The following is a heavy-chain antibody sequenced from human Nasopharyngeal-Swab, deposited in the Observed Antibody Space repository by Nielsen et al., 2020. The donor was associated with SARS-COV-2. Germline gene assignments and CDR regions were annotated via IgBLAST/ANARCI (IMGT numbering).Heavy chain of an antibody. CDR3: ARGPRGVYSGSYYDY. CDR2: IYSGGST. D-gene: IGHD1-26*01. J-gene: IGHJ4*02. CDR1: GFTVSSNY. Sequence: GESLKISCAASGFTVSSNYMSWVRQAPGKGLEWVSVIYSGGSTYYADSVKGRFTISRDNSKNTLYLQMNSLRAEDTAVYYCARGPRGVYSGSYYDYWGQGTLVTVSS. V-gene: IGHV3-66*01.